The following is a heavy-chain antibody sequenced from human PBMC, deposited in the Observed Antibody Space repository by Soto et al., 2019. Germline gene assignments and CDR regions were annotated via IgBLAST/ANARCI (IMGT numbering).Heavy chain of an antibody. Sequence: SVKVSCKASGGTYSSYAISWVRQAPGQGLEWMGGIIPISGTTNYAQKFQGRVTMTRDTSTSTVYMELSSLRSEDTAVYYCAREDIVLMVYATQGFDYWGQGTLVTVSS. D-gene: IGHD2-8*01. J-gene: IGHJ4*02. CDR1: GGTYSSYA. V-gene: IGHV1-69*05. CDR2: IIPISGTT. CDR3: AREDIVLMVYATQGFDY.